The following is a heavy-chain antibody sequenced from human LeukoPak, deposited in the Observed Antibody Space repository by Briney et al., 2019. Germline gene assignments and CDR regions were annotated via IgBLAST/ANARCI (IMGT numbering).Heavy chain of an antibody. V-gene: IGHV5-51*01. CDR1: GYTFGNYW. J-gene: IGHJ4*02. D-gene: IGHD5-24*01. Sequence: GESLQISCQGSGYTFGNYWIGWVRQPPGKGLEWVTVMYPAYSDVRYSPAFQGHITISADESASIAYLQWNSLRASDTGIYYCARAPRDGYNLFDFWGLGTLVTVSS. CDR3: ARAPRDGYNLFDF. CDR2: MYPAYSDV.